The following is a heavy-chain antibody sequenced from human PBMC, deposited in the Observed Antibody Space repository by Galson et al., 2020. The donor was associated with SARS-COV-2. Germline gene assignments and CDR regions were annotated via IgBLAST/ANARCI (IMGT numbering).Heavy chain of an antibody. Sequence: GWSLSLSCAASGFTFTNYAMHWVRQAPGKGLDWLTVISHDGKIQVYADSVKGRFTISRDNSGNMVFLQIVSLRPDDTALYYCTRDVSGGASDIWGQGTMVTVSS. V-gene: IGHV3-30*04. CDR1: GFTFTNYA. CDR3: TRDVSGGASDI. D-gene: IGHD1-26*01. CDR2: ISHDGKIQ. J-gene: IGHJ3*02.